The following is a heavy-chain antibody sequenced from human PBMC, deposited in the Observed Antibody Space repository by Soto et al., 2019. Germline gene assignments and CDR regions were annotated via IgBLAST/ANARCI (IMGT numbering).Heavy chain of an antibody. V-gene: IGHV1-8*01. CDR3: ARGVRVYYYYYYMDV. CDR1: GYTFTIYD. Sequence: GASVKVSCKASGYTFTIYDINWVRQATGQGLEWMGWMNPNSGNTGYAQKFQGRVTMTRNTSISTAYMELSSLRSEDTAVYYCARGVRVYYYYYYMDVWGKGTTVTVSS. CDR2: MNPNSGNT. J-gene: IGHJ6*03.